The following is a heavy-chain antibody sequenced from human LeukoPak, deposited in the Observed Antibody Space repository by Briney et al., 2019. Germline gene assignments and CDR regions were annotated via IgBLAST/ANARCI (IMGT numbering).Heavy chain of an antibody. J-gene: IGHJ4*02. V-gene: IGHV3-23*01. Sequence: QPGGSLRLSCAASGFTFTNYAMTWVRQAPGKGLEWVSIISGGGTSTYYADSVKGRFTISRDNSKNTLYLQMNSLRAEDTAVYYCAKDRGYGGMIPKYYFDYWGQGTLVTVSS. CDR2: ISGGGTST. CDR1: GFTFTNYA. CDR3: AKDRGYGGMIPKYYFDY. D-gene: IGHD3-22*01.